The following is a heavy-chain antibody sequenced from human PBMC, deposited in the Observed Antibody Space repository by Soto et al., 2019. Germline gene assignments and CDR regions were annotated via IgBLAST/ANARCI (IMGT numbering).Heavy chain of an antibody. V-gene: IGHV4-59*04. CDR3: ARSHYTYGLLLDC. CDR1: GGSISSYY. CDR2: VYWTGST. Sequence: SETLSLTCTVSGGSISSYYWGWIRQPPGKGLQWIGNVYWTGSTFSHPSLTRRVFISVDTSKNEFSLRLTSVTAADTAVYYCARSHYTYGLLLDCWAPGTRVTVSS. J-gene: IGHJ4*02. D-gene: IGHD2-8*01.